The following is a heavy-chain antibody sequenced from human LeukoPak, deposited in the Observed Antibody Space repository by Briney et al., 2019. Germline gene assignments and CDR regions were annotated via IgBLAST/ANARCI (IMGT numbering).Heavy chain of an antibody. V-gene: IGHV3-23*01. Sequence: GGSLRLSCAASGFTSSSYAMSWVRQAPGKGLEWVSAISGSGGSTYYADSVKGRFTISRDNSKNTLYLQMNSLRAEDTAVYYCAKSGSSSLNYYYYGMDVWGQGTTVTVSS. J-gene: IGHJ6*02. D-gene: IGHD6-6*01. CDR1: GFTSSSYA. CDR3: AKSGSSSLNYYYYGMDV. CDR2: ISGSGGST.